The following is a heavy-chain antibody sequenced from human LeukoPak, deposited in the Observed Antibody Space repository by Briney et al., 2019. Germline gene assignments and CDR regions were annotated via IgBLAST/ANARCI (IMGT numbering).Heavy chain of an antibody. Sequence: SETLSLTCTVSGTSISTFYWTWIRQSPGKGLEWIGYIYTGWTTNYNPSLSSRVTISVDTSKNQISLKLRSVTAADTAVYFCARQFNVNGDYLGWFDPSGQGTLVTVSP. CDR1: GTSISTFY. CDR2: IYTGWTT. V-gene: IGHV4-4*09. J-gene: IGHJ5*02. CDR3: ARQFNVNGDYLGWFDP. D-gene: IGHD4-17*01.